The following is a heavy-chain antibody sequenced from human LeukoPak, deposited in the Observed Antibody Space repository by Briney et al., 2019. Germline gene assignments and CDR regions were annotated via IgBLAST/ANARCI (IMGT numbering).Heavy chain of an antibody. D-gene: IGHD4-17*01. CDR1: GFTFSSYA. CDR2: IRNDGSNK. V-gene: IGHV3-30*02. CDR3: AKDHGDYDVDY. J-gene: IGHJ4*02. Sequence: PGGSLRLSCAASGFTFSSYAMHWVRQAPGKGLEWVAFIRNDGSNKYYADSVKGRFTISKDNSKNTLYLQMSSLRGEDTAVYYCAKDHGDYDVDYWGQGTLVTVSS.